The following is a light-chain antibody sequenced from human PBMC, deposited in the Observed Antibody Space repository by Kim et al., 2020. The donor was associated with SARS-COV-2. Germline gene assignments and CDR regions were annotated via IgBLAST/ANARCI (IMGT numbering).Light chain of an antibody. CDR3: SSYTSSSTFVV. J-gene: IGLJ2*01. V-gene: IGLV2-14*04. CDR2: DVS. Sequence: QSITISCTATSSDVGGYTYVSWYQQHPGKAPKLMIYDVSKRPSGVSNRFSGSKSGNTASLTISGLQAEDEADYYCSSYTSSSTFVVFGGGTKLTVL. CDR1: SSDVGGYTY.